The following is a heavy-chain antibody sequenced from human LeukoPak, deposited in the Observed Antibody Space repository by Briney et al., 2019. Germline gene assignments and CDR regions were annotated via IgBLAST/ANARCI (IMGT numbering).Heavy chain of an antibody. J-gene: IGHJ4*02. CDR1: GGSFSGYY. CDR2: INHSGCT. D-gene: IGHD5-12*01. V-gene: IGHV4-34*01. Sequence: SETLSLTCAVYGGSFSGYYWSWVRQPPGKGLEWIGEINHSGCTNYNPSLKSRVTISVDTSKNQFSLKLSSVTAADTAVYYCARVGDGYGYFDYWGQGTLVTVSS. CDR3: ARVGDGYGYFDY.